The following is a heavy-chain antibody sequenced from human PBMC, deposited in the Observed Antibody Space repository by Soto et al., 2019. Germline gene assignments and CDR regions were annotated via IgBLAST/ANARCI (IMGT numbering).Heavy chain of an antibody. D-gene: IGHD3-3*01. CDR3: ARAHVLRFLEWLPDYYYYGMDV. J-gene: IGHJ6*02. V-gene: IGHV1-46*01. CDR1: GYTFTSYY. CDR2: INPSGGST. Sequence: ASVKVSCKASGYTFTSYYMHWVRQAPGQGLEWMGIINPSGGSTSYAQKFQGRVTMTRDTSTSTVYMELSSLRSEDTAVYYCARAHVLRFLEWLPDYYYYGMDVWGQGTTVTVSS.